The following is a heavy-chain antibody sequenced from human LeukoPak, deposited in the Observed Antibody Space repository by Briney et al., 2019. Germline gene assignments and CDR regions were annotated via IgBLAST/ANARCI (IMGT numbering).Heavy chain of an antibody. J-gene: IGHJ4*02. D-gene: IGHD3-3*01. V-gene: IGHV4-59*01. CDR1: GGSISSYY. CDR2: IYYSGST. Sequence: PSETLSLTCTVSGGSISSYYWSWIRQPPGKGLEWIGYIYYSGSTSYNPSLKSRVTISVDTSKNQFSLKLSSVTAADTAVYYCASLRLGWRSPGYWGQGTLVTVSS. CDR3: ASLRLGWRSPGY.